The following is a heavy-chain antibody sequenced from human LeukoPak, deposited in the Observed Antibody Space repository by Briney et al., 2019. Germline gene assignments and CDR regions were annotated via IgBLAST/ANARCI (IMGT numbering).Heavy chain of an antibody. V-gene: IGHV3-30*03. CDR3: AETGPTDF. J-gene: IGHJ4*02. Sequence: PGGSLRLSCVASGFTFSTYGMHCVRQAPGKGLEWVAAISHDGTNKHYADSVKGRFTISRDNSKNTLYLQMNSLRAEDTALYNCAETGPTDFWGQGTLVTVSS. CDR2: ISHDGTNK. D-gene: IGHD3-9*01. CDR1: GFTFSTYG.